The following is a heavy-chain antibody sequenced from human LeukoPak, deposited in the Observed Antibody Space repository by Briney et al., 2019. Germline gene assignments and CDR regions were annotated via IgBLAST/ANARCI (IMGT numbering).Heavy chain of an antibody. Sequence: SETLSLTCAVSGGSISSSSYYWGWIRQPPGKGLEWIGSIYYSGSTYYNPSLKSRVTISVDTSKNQFSLKLSSVTAADTAVYYCARYAIWGQGTMVTVSS. V-gene: IGHV4-39*07. CDR3: ARYAI. J-gene: IGHJ3*02. CDR2: IYYSGST. CDR1: GGSISSSSYY.